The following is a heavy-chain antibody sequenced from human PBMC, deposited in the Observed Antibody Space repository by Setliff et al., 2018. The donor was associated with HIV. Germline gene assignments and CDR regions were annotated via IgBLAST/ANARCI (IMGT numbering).Heavy chain of an antibody. D-gene: IGHD2-15*01. CDR3: ARGKRFCRGAACYPRHFDL. Sequence: PSETLSLTCAVYSESFSGYYWSWIRQPPGKGLEWIGEINHSGITIYSPSLQNRVTMSMETSKKQFSLKLTPVTAADTAVYYCARGKRFCRGAACYPRHFDLWGRGNLVTVS. J-gene: IGHJ2*01. CDR1: SESFSGYY. V-gene: IGHV4-34*01. CDR2: INHSGIT.